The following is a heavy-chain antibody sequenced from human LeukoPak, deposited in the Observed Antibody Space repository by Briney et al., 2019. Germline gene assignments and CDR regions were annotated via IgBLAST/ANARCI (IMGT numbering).Heavy chain of an antibody. CDR2: IKQDGSEA. J-gene: IGHJ4*02. CDR1: GFTFSSYW. Sequence: GGSLRLSCAASGFTFSSYWMTWVRQAPGKGLEWVANIKQDGSEAYYVDSVKGRFTVSRDNAKNSLYLQLNSLGAEDTAVYYCARGRSSGWYEYYFDFWGQGTLVTVSS. D-gene: IGHD6-19*01. CDR3: ARGRSSGWYEYYFDF. V-gene: IGHV3-7*01.